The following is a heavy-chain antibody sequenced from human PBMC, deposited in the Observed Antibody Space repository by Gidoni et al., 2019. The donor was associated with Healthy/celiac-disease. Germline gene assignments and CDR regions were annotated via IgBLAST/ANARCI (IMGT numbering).Heavy chain of an antibody. CDR1: GGSISSFY. V-gene: IGHV4-59*08. J-gene: IGHJ4*02. CDR2: IFYSGST. D-gene: IGHD4-4*01. CDR3: ARLSKGYSNYFDY. Sequence: HVQLQALGPGPVQPSVTLSLTCSFFGGSISSFYWTWIRQPPGKGLEWIGYIFYSGSTNYTPPLKRRVTISVDTAKNQFSQKLSSVTAADTAVYYCARLSKGYSNYFDYWGQGTLVTVSS.